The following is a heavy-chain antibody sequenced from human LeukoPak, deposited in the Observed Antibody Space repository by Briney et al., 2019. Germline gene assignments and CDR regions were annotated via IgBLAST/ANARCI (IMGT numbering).Heavy chain of an antibody. CDR2: ISGSGGST. Sequence: GGSLRLSCAASGFTFSSYAMSWVRQAPGKGLEWVSAISGSGGSTYYADSVKGRFTISRDNSKNTLYLQMNSLRGEDTAIYYCARGYFRVGPTTPLGYWGQGTLVTVSS. CDR1: GFTFSSYA. D-gene: IGHD1-26*01. V-gene: IGHV3-23*01. CDR3: ARGYFRVGPTTPLGY. J-gene: IGHJ4*02.